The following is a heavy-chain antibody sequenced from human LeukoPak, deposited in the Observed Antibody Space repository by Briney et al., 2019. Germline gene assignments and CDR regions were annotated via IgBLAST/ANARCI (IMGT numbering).Heavy chain of an antibody. CDR3: ARSPYCSGGSCYQRPFDY. Sequence: GASVKVSRKASLGTFSSYAISWVRQAPGQGLEWMGGIIPIFGTANYAQKFQGRVTITADESTSTAYMELSSLRSEDTAVYYCARSPYCSGGSCYQRPFDYWGQGTLVTVSS. D-gene: IGHD2-15*01. V-gene: IGHV1-69*13. CDR1: LGTFSSYA. J-gene: IGHJ4*02. CDR2: IIPIFGTA.